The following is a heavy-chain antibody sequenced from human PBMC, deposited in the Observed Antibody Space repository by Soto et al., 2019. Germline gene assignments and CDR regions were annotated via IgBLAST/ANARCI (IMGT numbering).Heavy chain of an antibody. J-gene: IGHJ4*02. V-gene: IGHV3-23*01. D-gene: IGHD6-6*01. CDR1: GFTFSSYA. CDR2: ISGSGGST. Sequence: EVQLLESGGGLVQPGGSLRLSCAASGFTFSSYAMSWVRQAPGKGLEWVSAISGSGGSTYYADSVKGRFTISIDNSKNTLYLQMNSLRAEDTAVYYCAKDSYSSSDGETSFDYWGQGTLVTVSS. CDR3: AKDSYSSSDGETSFDY.